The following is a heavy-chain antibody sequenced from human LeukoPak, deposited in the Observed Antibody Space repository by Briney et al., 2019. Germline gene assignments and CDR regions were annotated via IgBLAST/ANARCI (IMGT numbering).Heavy chain of an antibody. CDR1: GYTFTGYY. Sequence: ASVKLSCKASGYTFTGYYMHWVRQAPGQGREGRGGVNPNSGGKKYAQKFKGRVTLTRETSISTAYMEMRRLRSDDTAVSYCARALPQDSIPMIVVVSGFDIWGQGTMVTVSS. D-gene: IGHD3-22*01. J-gene: IGHJ3*02. CDR2: VNPNSGGK. CDR3: ARALPQDSIPMIVVVSGFDI. V-gene: IGHV1-2*02.